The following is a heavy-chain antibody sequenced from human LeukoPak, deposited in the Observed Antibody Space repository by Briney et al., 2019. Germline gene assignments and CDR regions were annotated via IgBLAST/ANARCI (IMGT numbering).Heavy chain of an antibody. Sequence: GGSLRLSCAASGFTFSSYAMHWVRQAPGKGLEWVAVISYDGSNKYSADSVKGRFTISRDNSKNTPYLQMNSLRAEDTAVYYCARTFYDSSGYDFDYWGQGTLVTVSS. J-gene: IGHJ4*02. CDR1: GFTFSSYA. V-gene: IGHV3-30*04. D-gene: IGHD3-22*01. CDR3: ARTFYDSSGYDFDY. CDR2: ISYDGSNK.